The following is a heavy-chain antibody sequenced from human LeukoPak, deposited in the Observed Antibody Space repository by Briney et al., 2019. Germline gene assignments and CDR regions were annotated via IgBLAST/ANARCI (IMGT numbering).Heavy chain of an antibody. V-gene: IGHV4-59*08. D-gene: IGHD6-19*01. CDR1: GGSISSYY. CDR3: ARHYRSSGWYDY. Sequence: PSETLSLTCTVSGGSISSYYWSWIRQPPGKGLEWIGYIYYSGSTNYNPSLKSRVTISVDTSKNQFSLKLSSVTAADTAVYYCARHYRSSGWYDYWGQGTLVTVSS. J-gene: IGHJ4*02. CDR2: IYYSGST.